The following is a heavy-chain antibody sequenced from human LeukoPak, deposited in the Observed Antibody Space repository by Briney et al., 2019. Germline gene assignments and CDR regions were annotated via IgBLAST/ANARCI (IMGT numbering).Heavy chain of an antibody. V-gene: IGHV4-59*08. CDR3: ARLYSNTREYYYYYYMDV. J-gene: IGHJ6*03. Sequence: KPSETLSLTCTVSDGSISNYYWSWIRQPPGKRLEWIGYISYSGSTNCNPSLKSRVTISVDTSKNQFSLKLSSVTAADTAVYYCARLYSNTREYYYYYYMDVWGKGTTVTVSS. CDR2: ISYSGST. CDR1: DGSISNYY. D-gene: IGHD4-11*01.